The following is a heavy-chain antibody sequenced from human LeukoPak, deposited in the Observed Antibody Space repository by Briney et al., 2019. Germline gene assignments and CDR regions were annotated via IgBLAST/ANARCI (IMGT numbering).Heavy chain of an antibody. CDR2: ISSSSSVT. CDR3: ARDFYDDYGYRYFDF. V-gene: IGHV3-48*04. D-gene: IGHD5-18*01. J-gene: IGHJ4*02. CDR1: GFSFSTYA. Sequence: GGSLRLSCAASGFSFSTYAMNWVRQAPGKGLEWVSYISSSSSVTYYADSVKGRFTISRDSAKNSLYLQMNSLRVEDTAVYYCARDFYDDYGYRYFDFWGQGTLVTVSS.